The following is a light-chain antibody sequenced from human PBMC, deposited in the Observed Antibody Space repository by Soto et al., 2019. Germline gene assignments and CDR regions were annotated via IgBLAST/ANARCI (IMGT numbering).Light chain of an antibody. J-gene: IGKJ4*01. V-gene: IGKV3-11*01. CDR2: DAS. Sequence: EIVLTQSPATLSLSPGERTTLSCRASRSVSSYLAWYQQQPGQAPRLLVYDASNRATGIPARFSGSGSGTDFTHTISSLEPEDFAVYYCQERSGWPRGTFGGGTKVDIK. CDR3: QERSGWPRGT. CDR1: RSVSSY.